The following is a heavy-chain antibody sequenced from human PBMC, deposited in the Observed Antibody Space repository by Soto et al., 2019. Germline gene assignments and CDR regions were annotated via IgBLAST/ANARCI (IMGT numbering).Heavy chain of an antibody. Sequence: QVQLQESGPGLVKPSGTLSLTCAVSRGSISSPNWWSWVRQPPGKGLEWIGEIYHSGSTNYNPSLQSRVTISVDKSNNQFSLQLSSVTAADTAVYYCARGVVVVPAAIRWFDPWGQGTLVTVSS. D-gene: IGHD2-2*01. CDR2: IYHSGST. CDR1: RGSISSPNW. CDR3: ARGVVVVPAAIRWFDP. V-gene: IGHV4-4*02. J-gene: IGHJ5*02.